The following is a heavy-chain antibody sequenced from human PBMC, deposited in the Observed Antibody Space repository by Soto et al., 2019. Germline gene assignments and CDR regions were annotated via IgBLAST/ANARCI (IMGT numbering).Heavy chain of an antibody. V-gene: IGHV4-34*01. D-gene: IGHD3-3*01. CDR3: ARARGGFLGSHGMDV. CDR2: INYSGST. J-gene: IGHJ6*02. CDR1: GGSFSGYY. Sequence: SETLSLTCAVYGGSFSGYYWTWIRQPPGTGLEWIGEINYSGSTNYNPSLKSRVTISVDTSKNQFSLKLSSVTAADTAVYYCARARGGFLGSHGMDVWGQGTTVTVSS.